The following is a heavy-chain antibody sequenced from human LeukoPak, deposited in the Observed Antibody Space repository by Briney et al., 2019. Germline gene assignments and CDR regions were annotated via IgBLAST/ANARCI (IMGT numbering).Heavy chain of an antibody. V-gene: IGHV4-30-2*01. D-gene: IGHD1-26*01. CDR2: IYHSGST. J-gene: IGHJ6*02. CDR3: ARDGSIRGYYYGMDV. Sequence: PSQTLSLTCAVSGGSISSGGYSWSWIRQPPGKGLEWIGYIYHSGSTYYNPSLKSRVTISVDRSKNQFSLKLSSVTAADTAVYYCARDGSIRGYYYGMDVWGQGTTVTVSS. CDR1: GGSISSGGYS.